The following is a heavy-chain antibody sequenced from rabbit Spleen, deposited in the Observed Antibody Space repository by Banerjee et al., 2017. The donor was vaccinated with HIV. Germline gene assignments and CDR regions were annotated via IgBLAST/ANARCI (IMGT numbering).Heavy chain of an antibody. CDR3: ARDTSSSFSSYGMDL. CDR2: INAVTGKA. J-gene: IGHJ6*01. D-gene: IGHD1-1*01. CDR1: GFSFSSNW. Sequence: EQLEESGGGLVKPEGSLTLTCTVSGFSFSSNWICWVRQAPGKGLEWIACINAVTGKAVYASWAKGRFTFSKTSSTTVTLQMTSLTVADTATYFCARDTSSSFSSYGMDLWGQGTLVTVS. V-gene: IGHV1S45*01.